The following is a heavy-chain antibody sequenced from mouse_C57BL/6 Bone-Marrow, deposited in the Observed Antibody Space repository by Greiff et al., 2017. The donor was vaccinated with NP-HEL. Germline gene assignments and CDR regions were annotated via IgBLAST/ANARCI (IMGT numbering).Heavy chain of an antibody. J-gene: IGHJ2*01. D-gene: IGHD1-1*01. CDR2: IYPGDGDT. Sequence: VQLQQSGPELVKPGASVKISCKASGYAFSSSWMNWVQQRPGKGLEWFGRIYPGDGDTNYNGKFKGKATLTADKSSSTAYMQRSSLTSEDSAVYFCARGGTTVVAEVDYWGQGTTLTVAS. CDR1: GYAFSSSW. V-gene: IGHV1-82*01. CDR3: ARGGTTVVAEVDY.